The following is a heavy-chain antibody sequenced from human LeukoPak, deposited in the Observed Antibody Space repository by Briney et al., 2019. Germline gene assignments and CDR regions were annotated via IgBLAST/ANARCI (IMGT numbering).Heavy chain of an antibody. Sequence: PGGSLRLSCAVSGFSVSGYWMTWVRQAPGKGLEWVANIKQDGSEKNYVDSVKGRSTISRDNAENSLFLQMNSLRAEDTAVYFCARDVDGLDYWGQGTLVTVSS. J-gene: IGHJ4*02. V-gene: IGHV3-7*01. CDR3: ARDVDGLDY. D-gene: IGHD5-24*01. CDR2: IKQDGSEK. CDR1: GFSVSGYW.